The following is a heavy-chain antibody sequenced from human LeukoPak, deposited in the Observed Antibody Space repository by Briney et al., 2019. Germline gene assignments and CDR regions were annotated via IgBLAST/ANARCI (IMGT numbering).Heavy chain of an antibody. Sequence: PSETLSLTCTVSGGSISSYYWSWIRQPPGKGLEWIGYIYTSGSTNYNPSLKSRVTISVDTSKNQFSLKLSSVTAADTAVYYCARLLSSGYSVVVGVFDYWGQGTLVTVSS. CDR2: IYTSGST. CDR1: GGSISSYY. V-gene: IGHV4-4*09. CDR3: ARLLSSGYSVVVGVFDY. J-gene: IGHJ4*02. D-gene: IGHD3-22*01.